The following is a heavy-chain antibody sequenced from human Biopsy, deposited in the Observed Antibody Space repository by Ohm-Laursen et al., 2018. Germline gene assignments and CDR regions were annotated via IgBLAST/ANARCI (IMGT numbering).Heavy chain of an antibody. CDR1: GDSISSYY. J-gene: IGHJ2*01. D-gene: IGHD3-22*01. CDR2: VYYTGST. V-gene: IGHV4-59*01. Sequence: SQTLSLTCAVSGDSISSYYWSWIRQPPGKGLQWIGYVYYTGSTDYNPSLQSRVTLSVDTSKNHFSLRLRSVTPADAAIYYCARDRGYYSDRTVPGYFDLWGRGTLVTVSS. CDR3: ARDRGYYSDRTVPGYFDL.